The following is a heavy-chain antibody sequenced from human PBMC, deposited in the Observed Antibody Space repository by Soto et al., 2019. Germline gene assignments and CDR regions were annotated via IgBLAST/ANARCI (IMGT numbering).Heavy chain of an antibody. J-gene: IGHJ5*02. D-gene: IGHD2-2*01. CDR3: ARADIVVVPAASMCRWFDP. Sequence: ASVKVSCKASGYTFTSYGISWVRQAPGQGLEWMGWISAYNGNTNYAQKLQGRVTMTTDTSTSTAYMELRSLRSDGTAVYYCARADIVVVPAASMCRWFDPWGQGTLVNVSS. CDR2: ISAYNGNT. V-gene: IGHV1-18*01. CDR1: GYTFTSYG.